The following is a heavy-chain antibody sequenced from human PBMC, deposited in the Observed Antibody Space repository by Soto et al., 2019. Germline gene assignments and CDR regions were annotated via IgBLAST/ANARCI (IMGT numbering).Heavy chain of an antibody. D-gene: IGHD2-2*03. V-gene: IGHV3-30-3*01. CDR3: AREGNLGRWIQPLDS. Sequence: PGGSLRLSCAASGFTFSSYAMHWVRQAPGKGLEWVAVISYDGSNKYYADSVKGRFTISRDNSKNTLYLQMTTADTAVYFCAREGNLGRWIQPLDSWGQGTLVTVSS. J-gene: IGHJ4*02. CDR2: ISYDGSNK. CDR1: GFTFSSYA.